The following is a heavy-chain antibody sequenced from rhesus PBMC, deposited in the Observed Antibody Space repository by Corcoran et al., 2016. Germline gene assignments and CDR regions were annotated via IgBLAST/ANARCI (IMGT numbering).Heavy chain of an antibody. CDR1: GFTFSSNY. Sequence: EVQLVESGGGLVQPGGSLRLSWTGSGFTFSSNYMYWVRRAPGKGLEWVSGINTGGGSTWYTDSVKGRFTISKANAKNTLYLQMDSLRADDTAVYYCAKASSYYDSGYSDYWGQGVLVTVSS. D-gene: IGHD3-28*01. CDR3: AKASSYYDSGYSDY. CDR2: INTGGGST. V-gene: IGHV3-8*01. J-gene: IGHJ4*01.